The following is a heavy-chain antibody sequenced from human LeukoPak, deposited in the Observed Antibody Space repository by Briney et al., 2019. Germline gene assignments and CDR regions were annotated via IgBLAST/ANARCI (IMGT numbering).Heavy chain of an antibody. CDR2: IYYSGST. Sequence: SETLSLTCTVSGGSISSYYWSWIRQPPGKGLEWIGYIYYSGSTNYNPSLKSRVTISVDRSKNQFSLKLSSVTAADTAVYYCASSFTVRIYWFDPWGQGTLVTVSS. D-gene: IGHD1-14*01. CDR1: GGSISSYY. CDR3: ASSFTVRIYWFDP. V-gene: IGHV4-59*08. J-gene: IGHJ5*02.